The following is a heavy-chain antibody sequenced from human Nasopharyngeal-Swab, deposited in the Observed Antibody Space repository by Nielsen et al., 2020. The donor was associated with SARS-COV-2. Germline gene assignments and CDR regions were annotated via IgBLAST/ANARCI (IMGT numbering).Heavy chain of an antibody. CDR3: ARGQDAYYYMDV. D-gene: IGHD2-15*01. Sequence: GSLRLSCVVFGGTLTGFHWTWIRQTPGKGLEWIGEINDRGSGNYNPSLRSRVTISAGTSNIQFSLKLNSVTAADTAVYYCARGQDAYYYMDVWGEGTTVTVSS. CDR2: INDRGSG. V-gene: IGHV4-34*01. J-gene: IGHJ6*03. CDR1: GGTLTGFH.